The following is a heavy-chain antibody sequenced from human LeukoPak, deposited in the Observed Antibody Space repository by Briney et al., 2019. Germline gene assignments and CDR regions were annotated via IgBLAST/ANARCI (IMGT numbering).Heavy chain of an antibody. D-gene: IGHD3-16*02. Sequence: PSETLSLTSTVSGGSIISYYWSWIRQPPGKGLECIGYISYSGSTNYNPSLKSRVTISVDTSKNQFSLKLSSVTAADTAVYYCAKYVWGSYPTFEDYWGQGTLVTVSS. CDR2: ISYSGST. V-gene: IGHV4-59*01. CDR3: AKYVWGSYPTFEDY. J-gene: IGHJ4*02. CDR1: GGSIISYY.